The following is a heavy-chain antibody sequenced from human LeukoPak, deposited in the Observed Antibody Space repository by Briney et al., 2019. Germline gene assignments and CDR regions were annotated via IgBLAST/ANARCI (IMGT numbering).Heavy chain of an antibody. Sequence: PGGSLRLSCAASGFTFSTYAMNWVRRAPGKGLEWVSSISDSGGNTYYADSVKGRFTISRDNSKNTLYLLIHSLRAEDTAVYYCAKRNSYRDFDYWGQGTLVTVSS. J-gene: IGHJ4*02. CDR2: ISDSGGNT. CDR3: AKRNSYRDFDY. D-gene: IGHD1-1*01. V-gene: IGHV3-23*01. CDR1: GFTFSTYA.